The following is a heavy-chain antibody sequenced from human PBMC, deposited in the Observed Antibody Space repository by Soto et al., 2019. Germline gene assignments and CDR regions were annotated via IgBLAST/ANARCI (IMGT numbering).Heavy chain of an antibody. CDR2: IIPVLNTT. CDR3: ARGMTTGLNN. J-gene: IGHJ4*02. CDR1: GGTFSSYT. V-gene: IGHV1-69*08. Sequence: SVKVSCKASGGTFSSYTVNWVRQAPGQGLEWMGRIIPVLNTTNYAQKFRDRVTITADASTSTAYMELSRLTSEDTAVYYCARGMTTGLNNWGPGTLVTVSS. D-gene: IGHD1-1*01.